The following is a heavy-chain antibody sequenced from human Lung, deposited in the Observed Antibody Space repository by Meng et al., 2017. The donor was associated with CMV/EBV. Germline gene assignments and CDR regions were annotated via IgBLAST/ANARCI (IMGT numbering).Heavy chain of an antibody. Sequence: GESXKISXAASGFTFSTYAMHWVRQAPGKGLEWVAVISYDGSKKYYADSVKGRFTISRDNSKNTLYLQMNSLRAEDTAIYYCARDVTPYSYGSIVRNWFDPWGQGTLVTVSS. J-gene: IGHJ5*02. CDR1: GFTFSTYA. CDR2: ISYDGSKK. D-gene: IGHD5-18*01. CDR3: ARDVTPYSYGSIVRNWFDP. V-gene: IGHV3-30-3*01.